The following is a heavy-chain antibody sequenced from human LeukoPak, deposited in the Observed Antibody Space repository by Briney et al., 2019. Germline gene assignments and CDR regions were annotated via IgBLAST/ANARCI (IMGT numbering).Heavy chain of an antibody. D-gene: IGHD3-3*01. Sequence: SETLSLTCTVSGGSISSYYRSWIRQPAGKGLEWIGRIYTSGSTNYNPSLKSRVTMSVDTSKNQFSLKLSSVTAADTAVYYCARLASHDFWSGYPNWFDPWGQGTLVTVSS. V-gene: IGHV4-4*07. J-gene: IGHJ5*02. CDR3: ARLASHDFWSGYPNWFDP. CDR1: GGSISSYY. CDR2: IYTSGST.